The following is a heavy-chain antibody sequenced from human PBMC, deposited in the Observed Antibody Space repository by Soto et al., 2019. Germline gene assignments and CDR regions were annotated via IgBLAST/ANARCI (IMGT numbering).Heavy chain of an antibody. CDR1: GFTFSSYG. V-gene: IGHV3-33*01. Sequence: QVQLVESGGGVVQPGRSLRLSCAASGFTFSSYGMHWVRQAPGKGLEWVAVIWYDGSNKYYADSVKGRFTISRDNSKNTLYLQMNSLRAEDTAVYYCARVSRAHYYDWVGAFDIWGQGTMVTVSS. J-gene: IGHJ3*02. CDR2: IWYDGSNK. CDR3: ARVSRAHYYDWVGAFDI. D-gene: IGHD3-22*01.